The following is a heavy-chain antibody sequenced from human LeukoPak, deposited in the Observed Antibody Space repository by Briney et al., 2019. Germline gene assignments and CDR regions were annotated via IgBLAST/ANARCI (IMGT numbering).Heavy chain of an antibody. J-gene: IGHJ3*02. CDR3: ARAMAAAGTGILDAFDI. V-gene: IGHV3-48*03. D-gene: IGHD6-13*01. Sequence: GGSLRLSCAASGFTFSSYEMNWVRQAPGKGLEWVSYISSSGSTIYYADSVRGRFTISRDNAKSSLYLQMNSLRAEDAAVYYCARAMAAAGTGILDAFDIWGQGTMVTVSS. CDR1: GFTFSSYE. CDR2: ISSSGSTI.